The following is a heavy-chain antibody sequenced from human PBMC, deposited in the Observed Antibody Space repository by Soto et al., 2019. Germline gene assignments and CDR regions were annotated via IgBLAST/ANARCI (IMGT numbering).Heavy chain of an antibody. Sequence: GGSLRLSCAASGFTFSSYAMSWVRQAPGKGLEWVSAISGSGSSTYYADSVKGRFTISRDNSKNTLYLQMNSLRAEDTAIYFCVKGAGDYFDYWGQGTLVTVSS. CDR1: GFTFSSYA. D-gene: IGHD4-17*01. CDR3: VKGAGDYFDY. J-gene: IGHJ4*02. CDR2: ISGSGSST. V-gene: IGHV3-23*01.